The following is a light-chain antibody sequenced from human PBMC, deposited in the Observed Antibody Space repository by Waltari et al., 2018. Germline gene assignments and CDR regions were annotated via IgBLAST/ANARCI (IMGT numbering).Light chain of an antibody. CDR2: GAS. Sequence: EIVLTQSPGTLSLSPGERATLSCRASQSVSGSKLAWYQQKPGQAPRLLIYGASTRATGIPDRFSGSGSGTDFTVTISGLEPEDFAVYFCQQYGSSPTFGQGTKEEV. J-gene: IGKJ1*01. V-gene: IGKV3-20*01. CDR1: QSVSGSK. CDR3: QQYGSSPT.